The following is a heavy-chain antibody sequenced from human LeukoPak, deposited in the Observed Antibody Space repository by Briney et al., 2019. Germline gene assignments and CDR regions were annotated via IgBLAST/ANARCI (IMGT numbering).Heavy chain of an antibody. D-gene: IGHD6-19*01. V-gene: IGHV3-7*03. CDR3: ARHTSGQPFDY. Sequence: GGSLRLSCAASGFPFSNYWMNWVRQAPGNALGWVAYIRKDGGERYYVDSVKGRFTISRDNARNSLYLQMNSLRADDTAVYYCARHTSGQPFDYWGQGTLVTVSS. CDR2: IRKDGGER. CDR1: GFPFSNYW. J-gene: IGHJ4*02.